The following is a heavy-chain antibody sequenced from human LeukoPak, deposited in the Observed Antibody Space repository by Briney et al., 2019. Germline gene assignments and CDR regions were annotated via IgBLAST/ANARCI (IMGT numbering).Heavy chain of an antibody. V-gene: IGHV4-39*01. CDR2: IYYNGDT. D-gene: IGHD5-24*01. J-gene: IGHJ3*02. CDR1: GGSISSSRYY. Sequence: SETLSLTCIVSGGSISSSRYYWGWIRQPPGKGLEWIATIYYNGDTYYNPSLKSRVTISVDTSKNQFSLRLSSVTAADTAVYYCASPREMATIYDAFDIWGQGTMVTVSS. CDR3: ASPREMATIYDAFDI.